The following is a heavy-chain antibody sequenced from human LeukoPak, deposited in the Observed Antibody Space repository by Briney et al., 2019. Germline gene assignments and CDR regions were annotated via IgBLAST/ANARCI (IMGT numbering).Heavy chain of an antibody. CDR2: ISSSSSYI. CDR3: ARGSGSSHWLVDY. J-gene: IGHJ4*02. CDR1: GFTFSSYS. V-gene: IGHV3-21*01. Sequence: GGSLRLSCAASGFTFSSYSMNWVRQAPGKGLEWVSSISSSSSYIYYADSVKGRFTISRDNAKNSQYLQMNSLRAEDTAIYYCARGSGSSHWLVDYWGQGTLVTVSS. D-gene: IGHD2-15*01.